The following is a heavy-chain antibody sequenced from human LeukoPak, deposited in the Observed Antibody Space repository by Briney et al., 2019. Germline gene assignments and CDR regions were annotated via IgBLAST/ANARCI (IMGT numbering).Heavy chain of an antibody. Sequence: GGSLRLSCAASGFTFSDYYMGWIRQAPGKGLEWVSYISTSGSYTNYADSVKGRFTISRDNAKNSLYLQMNSLRAEDTAVYYCARDLGAGGSLDYWGQGTLVTVSS. D-gene: IGHD3-16*01. CDR2: ISTSGSYT. J-gene: IGHJ4*02. CDR3: ARDLGAGGSLDY. V-gene: IGHV3-11*06. CDR1: GFTFSDYY.